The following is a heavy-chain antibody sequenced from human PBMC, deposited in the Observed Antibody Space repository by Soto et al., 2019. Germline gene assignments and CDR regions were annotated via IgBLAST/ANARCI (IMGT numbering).Heavy chain of an antibody. CDR1: GGSISSSNW. D-gene: IGHD3-9*01. V-gene: IGHV4-4*02. CDR3: SRGYDILTGYAFYY. J-gene: IGHJ4*02. Sequence: QVQLQESGPGLVKPSGTLSLTCAVSGGSISSSNWWSWVRQPPGKGLEWIGEIYHSGSTNYNPSLKIRVTISVDKSKNQFSLKLSSVTAAATAGYYCSRGYDILTGYAFYYCGQVTLVTVSS. CDR2: IYHSGST.